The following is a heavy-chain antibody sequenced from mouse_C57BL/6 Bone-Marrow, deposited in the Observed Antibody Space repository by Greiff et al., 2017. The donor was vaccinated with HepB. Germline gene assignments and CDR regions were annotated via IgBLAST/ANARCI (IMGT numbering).Heavy chain of an antibody. CDR3: ARRPIPTVRYFDV. D-gene: IGHD1-1*01. V-gene: IGHV5-12*01. Sequence: DVMLVESGGGLVQPGGSLKLSCAASGFTFSDYYMYWVRQTPEKRLEWVAYISNGGGSTYYQDTVKGRFTISRDNAKNTLYLHMSRLKSEDTAMYYCARRPIPTVRYFDVWGTGTTLTVSS. J-gene: IGHJ1*03. CDR2: ISNGGGST. CDR1: GFTFSDYY.